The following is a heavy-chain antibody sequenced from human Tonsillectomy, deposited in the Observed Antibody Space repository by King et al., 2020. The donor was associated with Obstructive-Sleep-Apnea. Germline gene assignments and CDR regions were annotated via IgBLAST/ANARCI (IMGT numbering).Heavy chain of an antibody. CDR1: GFAFSSYP. CDR2: ISYDGSEK. CDR3: VRVGD. Sequence: VQLVESGGVVVQPGRSLRLSCAASGFAFSSYPMNWVRQAPGKGLQWVAVISYDGSEKYYAASVKGRFTISRDNFKSTLYLQMSSLRAEDTGVYYCVRVGDWGQGTLVTVSS. V-gene: IGHV3-30*04. J-gene: IGHJ4*02.